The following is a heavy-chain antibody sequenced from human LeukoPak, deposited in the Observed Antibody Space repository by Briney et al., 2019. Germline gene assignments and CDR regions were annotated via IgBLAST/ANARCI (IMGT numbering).Heavy chain of an antibody. CDR1: GGTFSSYA. CDR2: IIAILGIA. D-gene: IGHD3-22*01. Sequence: GASVTVSCKASGGTFSSYAISWVRQAPGQGLEWMGRIIAILGIANYAQKFQGRVTITADESTSTAYMELSSLRSEDTAVYYCARGYDSSGYSLINWFDPWGQGTLVTVSS. J-gene: IGHJ5*02. CDR3: ARGYDSSGYSLINWFDP. V-gene: IGHV1-69*04.